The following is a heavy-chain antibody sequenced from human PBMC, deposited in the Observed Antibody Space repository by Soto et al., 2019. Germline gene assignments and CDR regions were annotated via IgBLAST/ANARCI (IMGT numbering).Heavy chain of an antibody. V-gene: IGHV3-15*01. CDR3: TTDDPINRN. Sequence: VLLVESGGGLVQPGGSLRLSCAASGFTFSNAWMSWVRQAPGKGLEWVGRIKSKIGGGTTDYAAPVKGRFTISRDDSKTLLYLQMNNLKIEDTAVYYCTTDDPINRNWGQGTLVTVSS. CDR1: GFTFSNAW. CDR2: IKSKIGGGTT. J-gene: IGHJ4*02.